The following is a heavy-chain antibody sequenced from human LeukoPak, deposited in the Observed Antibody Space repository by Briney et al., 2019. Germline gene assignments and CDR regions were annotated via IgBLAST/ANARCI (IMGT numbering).Heavy chain of an antibody. D-gene: IGHD5-12*01. CDR3: ARDPTQWLRYGYFDY. J-gene: IGHJ4*02. V-gene: IGHV3-23*01. Sequence: PGGSLRLSCAASGFTLRSYAMNWVRQAPGEGLEWVSAISGSDGNTYYADSVKGRFTISRDNSKNTLYLQMNSLRVEDTAVYYCARDPTQWLRYGYFDYWGQGTLVTVSS. CDR2: ISGSDGNT. CDR1: GFTLRSYA.